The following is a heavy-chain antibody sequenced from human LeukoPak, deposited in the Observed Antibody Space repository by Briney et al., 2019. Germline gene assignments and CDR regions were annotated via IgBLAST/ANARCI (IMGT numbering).Heavy chain of an antibody. Sequence: PSETLSLTCTVSGGSISSGDFYWSWIRQPPGKGLEWIGYIYYSGSTYYNPSLKSRVTISVDTSKNQFSLKLSSVTAADTAVYYCAREGRYYYDSMSAFDIWGQGTMVTVSS. D-gene: IGHD3-22*01. V-gene: IGHV4-30-4*01. CDR2: IYYSGST. CDR3: AREGRYYYDSMSAFDI. CDR1: GGSISSGDFY. J-gene: IGHJ3*02.